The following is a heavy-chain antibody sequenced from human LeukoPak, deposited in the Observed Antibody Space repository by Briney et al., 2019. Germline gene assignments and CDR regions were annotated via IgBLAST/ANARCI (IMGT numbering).Heavy chain of an antibody. CDR1: GYTFTSYY. Sequence: ASVKVSCKASGYTFTSYYMHWERQVPGQGLEWMGWISAYNGNTNYAQKLQGRVTMTTDTSTSTAYMELRSLRSDDTAVYYCARGGDSGYDGYYYYGMDVWGQGTTVTVSS. CDR2: ISAYNGNT. D-gene: IGHD5-12*01. V-gene: IGHV1-18*04. J-gene: IGHJ6*02. CDR3: ARGGDSGYDGYYYYGMDV.